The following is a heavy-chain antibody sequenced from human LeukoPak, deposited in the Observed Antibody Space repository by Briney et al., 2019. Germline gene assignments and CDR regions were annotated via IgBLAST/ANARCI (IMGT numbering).Heavy chain of an antibody. CDR2: ISTYTGNI. J-gene: IGHJ4*02. V-gene: IGHV1-18*01. CDR1: GYTFTSYG. D-gene: IGHD2-15*01. Sequence: GASVKDSCQASGYTFTSYGITWVRQAPGQGLEWMGWISTYTGNIKYGRKLQGRATMTTDTSTNTAYMELRSLRSDDTAVYYCARNALGYCSGGSCTEFDYWGQGTLVTVSS. CDR3: ARNALGYCSGGSCTEFDY.